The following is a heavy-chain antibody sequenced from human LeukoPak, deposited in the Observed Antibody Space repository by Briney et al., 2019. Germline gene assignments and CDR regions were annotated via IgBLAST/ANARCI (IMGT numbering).Heavy chain of an antibody. Sequence: ASVKVSCKASGYTFTSYGISWVRQAPGQGLEWMGWISGSNGNTNYAQKFQGRVSMTADTSTSTAYMELRSLRSDDTAVYYCARSGRGTYYYFDLWGQGTLVTVSS. CDR1: GYTFTSYG. V-gene: IGHV1-18*01. J-gene: IGHJ4*02. D-gene: IGHD1-26*01. CDR3: ARSGRGTYYYFDL. CDR2: ISGSNGNT.